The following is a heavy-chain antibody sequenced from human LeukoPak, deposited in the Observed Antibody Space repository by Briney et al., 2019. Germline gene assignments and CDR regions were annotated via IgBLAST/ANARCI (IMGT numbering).Heavy chain of an antibody. Sequence: ASVKVSCKASGYTFTGYYMHWVRQAPGQGLEWMGWINPNSGGTNYAQKFQGRVTMTRDTSISTAYMELSRLRSDDTAVYYCARGRYYDILTGYSPFDYWGQGTLVTVSS. CDR3: ARGRYYDILTGYSPFDY. D-gene: IGHD3-9*01. CDR2: INPNSGGT. J-gene: IGHJ4*02. CDR1: GYTFTGYY. V-gene: IGHV1-2*02.